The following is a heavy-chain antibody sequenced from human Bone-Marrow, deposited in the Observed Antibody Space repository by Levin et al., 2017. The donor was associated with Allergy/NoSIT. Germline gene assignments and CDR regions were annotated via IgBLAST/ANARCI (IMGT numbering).Heavy chain of an antibody. D-gene: IGHD1-26*01. CDR1: GYTFSNYW. CDR2: IFPGDSDT. V-gene: IGHV5-51*01. Sequence: PGGSLRLSCRGSGYTFSNYWIGWVRQVPGKGLEWMGIIFPGDSDTRFSPSFQGQVTISADKSVSTAYLQWSSLKASDSAMYYCARRNMDYSGSYYFDYWGQGTLLNVSS. J-gene: IGHJ4*02. CDR3: ARRNMDYSGSYYFDY.